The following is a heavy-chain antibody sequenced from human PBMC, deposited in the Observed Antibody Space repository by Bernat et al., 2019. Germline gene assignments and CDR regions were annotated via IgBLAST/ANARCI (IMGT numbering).Heavy chain of an antibody. CDR3: ARDADPDYSNDNWFDP. Sequence: VQLVESGGGVVQPGRSLRLSCAASGFTFSSYSMNWVRQAPGKGLEWVSSISSSSSYIYYADSVKGRFTISRDNAKNSLYLQMNSLRAEDTAVYYCARDADPDYSNDNWFDPWGQGTLVTVSS. V-gene: IGHV3-21*01. CDR1: GFTFSSYS. J-gene: IGHJ5*02. CDR2: ISSSSSYI. D-gene: IGHD4-11*01.